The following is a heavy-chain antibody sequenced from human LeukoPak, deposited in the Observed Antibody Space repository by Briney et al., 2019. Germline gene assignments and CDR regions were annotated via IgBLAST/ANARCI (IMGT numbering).Heavy chain of an antibody. V-gene: IGHV3-11*04. CDR1: GFTFSDYY. D-gene: IGHD2-2*01. CDR3: APGYCSSSSCSHYFDY. Sequence: PGGSLRLSCAASGFTFSDYYMSWIRQAPGKGLEWLSYISVSSSTIYYADSVKGRFTISRDNAKNSLYLQMSSLRAEDTAVYYCAPGYCSSSSCSHYFDYWGQGTRVTVSS. CDR2: ISVSSSTI. J-gene: IGHJ4*02.